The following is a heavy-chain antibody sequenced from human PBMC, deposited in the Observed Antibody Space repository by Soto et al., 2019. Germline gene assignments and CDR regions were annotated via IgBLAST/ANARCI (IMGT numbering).Heavy chain of an antibody. J-gene: IGHJ6*03. V-gene: IGHV3-64*01. Sequence: LRLSCAASGFTFSSYAMHWVRQAPGKGLEYVSAISSNGGSTYYANSVKGRFTISRDNSKNTLYLQMGSLRAEDMAVYYCARDYDFWSGVTPYYYYMDVWGKGTTVTVSS. CDR2: ISSNGGST. CDR1: GFTFSSYA. D-gene: IGHD3-3*01. CDR3: ARDYDFWSGVTPYYYYMDV.